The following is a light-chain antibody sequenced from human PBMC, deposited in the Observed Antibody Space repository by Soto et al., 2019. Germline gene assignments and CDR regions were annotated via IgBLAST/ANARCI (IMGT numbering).Light chain of an antibody. V-gene: IGLV2-23*03. CDR3: CSYAGSSTFVV. Sequence: QSALTQPASVSGSPGQSITISCTGTSSDVGSYNLVSWYQQHPGKAPKLMIYEGSKRPSGVSNRFSGSKSGNTASLTISGLQAEDEADYYCCSYAGSSTFVVFGGGTKQTV. CDR1: SSDVGSYNL. CDR2: EGS. J-gene: IGLJ2*01.